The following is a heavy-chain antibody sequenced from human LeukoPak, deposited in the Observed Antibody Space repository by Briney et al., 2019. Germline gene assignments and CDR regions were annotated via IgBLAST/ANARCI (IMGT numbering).Heavy chain of an antibody. D-gene: IGHD3-10*01. Sequence: SETLSLTCIVSGNSIGSGDYYWSWVRQPPGKGLEWIAYIHYSGSTYYNPSLKSRVAMSIDTSTNQFSLKLDSVTAADTAVYYCARVDYYDSGSLSHAFDIWGQGTMVTVSS. CDR1: GNSIGSGDYY. J-gene: IGHJ3*02. CDR3: ARVDYYDSGSLSHAFDI. CDR2: IHYSGST. V-gene: IGHV4-30-4*01.